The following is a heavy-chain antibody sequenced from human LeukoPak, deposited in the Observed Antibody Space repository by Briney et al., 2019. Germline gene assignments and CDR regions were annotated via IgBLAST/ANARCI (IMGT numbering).Heavy chain of an antibody. CDR2: INHSGST. Sequence: SETLSLTCAVYGGSFSGYYWSWIRQPPGKGLEWIGEINHSGSTNYNPSLKSRVTISVDTSKNQFSLKLSSMTAADTAVYYCARGAIIGYCSSTSCYPWDVWGNGTTVTVSS. J-gene: IGHJ6*04. CDR1: GGSFSGYY. D-gene: IGHD2-2*01. V-gene: IGHV4-34*01. CDR3: ARGAIIGYCSSTSCYPWDV.